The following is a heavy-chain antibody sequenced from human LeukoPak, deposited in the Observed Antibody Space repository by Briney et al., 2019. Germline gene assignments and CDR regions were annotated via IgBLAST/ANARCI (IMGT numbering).Heavy chain of an antibody. CDR2: INHSGST. Sequence: SETLSLTCAVYGGSFSGYYWSWIRQPPRKGLEWIGEINHSGSTNYNPSLKSRVTISVYTSKNQFSLKLTSVTAAGTAVYYCASLPQISGSLFDYWGQGTLVTVSS. CDR1: GGSFSGYY. J-gene: IGHJ4*02. V-gene: IGHV4-34*01. CDR3: ASLPQISGSLFDY. D-gene: IGHD3-10*01.